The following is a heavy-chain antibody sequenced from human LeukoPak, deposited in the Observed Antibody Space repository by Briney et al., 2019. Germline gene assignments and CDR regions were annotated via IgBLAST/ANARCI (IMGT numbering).Heavy chain of an antibody. D-gene: IGHD4-17*01. J-gene: IGHJ3*02. CDR3: ARDPIPQPHDYGDQFDALDI. Sequence: ASVKVSCKASGYTFTSYYMHWVRQAPGQGLEWMGIINPSGGSTSYAQKFQGRVTMTRDTSTSTVYMELCSLRSEDTAVYYCARDPIPQPHDYGDQFDALDIWGQGTMVTVSS. CDR2: INPSGGST. V-gene: IGHV1-46*01. CDR1: GYTFTSYY.